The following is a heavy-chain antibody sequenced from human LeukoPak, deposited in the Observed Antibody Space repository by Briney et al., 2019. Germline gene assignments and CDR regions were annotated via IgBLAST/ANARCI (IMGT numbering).Heavy chain of an antibody. Sequence: SETLSLTCAVYGGSFSGYYWGCIRQPQGKGLEWIGEINHSGSTNYNPSLKSRVTISVDTSKNQFSLKLSSVTAADTAVYYCAGEARHYYYYGMDVWGQGTTVTVSS. V-gene: IGHV4-34*01. CDR3: AGEARHYYYYGMDV. D-gene: IGHD3-10*01. J-gene: IGHJ6*02. CDR2: INHSGST. CDR1: GGSFSGYY.